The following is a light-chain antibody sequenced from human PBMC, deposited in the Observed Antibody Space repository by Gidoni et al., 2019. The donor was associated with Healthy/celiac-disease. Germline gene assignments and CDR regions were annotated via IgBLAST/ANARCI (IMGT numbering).Light chain of an antibody. CDR3: QQYGSSPWT. CDR2: GAS. J-gene: IGKJ1*01. CDR1: QTISSTY. V-gene: IGKV3-20*01. Sequence: EIVLTQSPGTLSLSPGERATLSCRASQTISSTYLAWYQQKPGQAPRLLIYGASNRAPGIPGRVSGSGSGTDFTLTISRLEPDDFAVYYCQQYGSSPWTFGQGTKVEFK.